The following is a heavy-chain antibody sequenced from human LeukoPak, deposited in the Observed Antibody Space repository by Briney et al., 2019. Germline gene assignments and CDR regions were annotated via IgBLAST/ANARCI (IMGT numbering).Heavy chain of an antibody. D-gene: IGHD3-10*01. CDR1: GDSISGY. J-gene: IGHJ4*02. CDR3: ARGSGSYPPLDY. CDR2: IYTSGST. Sequence: SETLSLTCTVSGDSISGYWSWIRQPAGKGLEWIGRIYTSGSTNYNPSLKSRVTMSVDTSKNQFSLKLSSVTAADTAVYYCARGSGSYPPLDYWGQGTLVTVSS. V-gene: IGHV4-4*07.